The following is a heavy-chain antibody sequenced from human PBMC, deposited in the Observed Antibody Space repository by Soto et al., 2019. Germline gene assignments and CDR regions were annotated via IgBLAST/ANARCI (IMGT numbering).Heavy chain of an antibody. CDR1: GFSLTTSGVG. V-gene: IGHV2-5*02. J-gene: IGHJ4*02. D-gene: IGHD3-3*01. CDR2: IYWDDDK. CDR3: AHRVLRTVFGLVTTTAIYFDF. Sequence: QITLNESGPTVVRPTETLTLTCRFSGFSLTTSGVGVGWIRQSPGKAPEWLALIYWDDDKRYSASMKSRLTITKDTSKNQVVLTVSDLDPTDTATYYCAHRVLRTVFGLVTTTAIYFDFWGQGTPVALSS.